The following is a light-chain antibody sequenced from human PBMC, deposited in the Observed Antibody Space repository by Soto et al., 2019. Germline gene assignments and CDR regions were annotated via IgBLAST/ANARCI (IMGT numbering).Light chain of an antibody. V-gene: IGKV3-20*01. Sequence: ETVLTQSPRSLSASPGEGASLSCRASQTVTSSYLAWYQQTPGQAPRLLIYGTSNRATGIPDRFSGSGSGTAFTLTISTLEPEDFANYDWQEYCSSTCAFRPGAKVESK. CDR3: QEYCSSTCA. CDR2: GTS. CDR1: QTVTSSY. J-gene: IGKJ1*01.